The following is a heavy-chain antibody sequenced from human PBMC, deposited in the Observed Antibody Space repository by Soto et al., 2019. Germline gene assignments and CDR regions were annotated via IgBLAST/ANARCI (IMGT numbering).Heavy chain of an antibody. CDR2: IYYSGNT. D-gene: IGHD5-12*01. J-gene: IGHJ4*02. V-gene: IGHV4-59*01. CDR3: ARSISTGYESPSSVPSFNS. CDR1: GGSISRYY. Sequence: PSETLSLTCTVSGGSISRYYWSWIRQPPGKGLEWIGYIYYSGNTDYNPSLKSPVTISVDTSQNPFSLNLTSVTASDTALYYCARSISTGYESPSSVPSFNSGGQGTLVTVPS.